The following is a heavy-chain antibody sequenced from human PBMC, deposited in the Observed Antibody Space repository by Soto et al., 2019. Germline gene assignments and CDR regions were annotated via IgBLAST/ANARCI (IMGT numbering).Heavy chain of an antibody. CDR1: GGSISSYY. D-gene: IGHD3-10*01. CDR3: ARSLLWFGELSHYFDY. Sequence: SETRSLTCTVWGGSISSYYWSWIRQPPVKGLEWIGYIYYSGSTNYNPSLKSRVTISVDTSKNQFSLKLSSVTAADTAVYYCARSLLWFGELSHYFDYWGQGTLVTVSS. J-gene: IGHJ4*02. V-gene: IGHV4-59*01. CDR2: IYYSGST.